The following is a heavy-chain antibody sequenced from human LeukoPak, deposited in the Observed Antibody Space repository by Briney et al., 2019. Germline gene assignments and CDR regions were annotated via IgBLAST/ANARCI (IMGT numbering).Heavy chain of an antibody. CDR1: GGSISSGDYY. V-gene: IGHV4-30-4*01. D-gene: IGHD3-10*01. CDR2: IYYSGST. J-gene: IGHJ5*02. CDR3: ARVSAATMVRGVITQFDP. Sequence: SETLSLTCTVSGGSISSGDYYWSWIRQPPGKGLEWIVYIYYSGSTYYNPSLKSRVTIPVDTSKNQFSLKLSSVTAAETAVYYCARVSAATMVRGVITQFDPWGQGTLVTVSS.